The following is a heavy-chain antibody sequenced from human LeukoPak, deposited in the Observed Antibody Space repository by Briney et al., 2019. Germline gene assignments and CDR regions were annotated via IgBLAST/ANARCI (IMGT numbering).Heavy chain of an antibody. Sequence: GGSLSLSCAASGFTFSSYSMNWVRQAPGKGLEWVSSISSSSSYIYYADSVKGRFTISRDNAKNSLYLQMNSLRAEDTAVYYCARGFSTVTRYYYYYYGMDVWGQGTTVTVSS. D-gene: IGHD4-17*01. J-gene: IGHJ6*02. CDR2: ISSSSSYI. CDR1: GFTFSSYS. CDR3: ARGFSTVTRYYYYYYGMDV. V-gene: IGHV3-21*01.